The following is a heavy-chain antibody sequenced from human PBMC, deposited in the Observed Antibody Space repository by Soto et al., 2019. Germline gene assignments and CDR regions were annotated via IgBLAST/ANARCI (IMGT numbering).Heavy chain of an antibody. CDR3: ARRPLEGGSSWYDGSYWFDP. Sequence: GESLKISCKGSGYRFTSYWIGWVRQMPGKGLEWMGIIYPGDSDTRYSPSFQGQVTISADKSISTAYLQWSSLKASDTAMYYCARRPLEGGSSWYDGSYWFDPWGQGTLVTVSS. CDR2: IYPGDSDT. D-gene: IGHD6-13*01. V-gene: IGHV5-51*01. CDR1: GYRFTSYW. J-gene: IGHJ5*02.